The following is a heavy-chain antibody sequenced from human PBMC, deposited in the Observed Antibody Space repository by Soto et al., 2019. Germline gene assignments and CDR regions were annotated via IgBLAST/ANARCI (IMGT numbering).Heavy chain of an antibody. Sequence: EVQLLESGGGLVQPGGSLRLSCAASGFTFSNYAMSWARQAPGKGLERVSSISGGGGGTYYTDSVKGRFTISRDNSKTALYLQMNSLTADDTAVYYCAKEGVTVTDSRILYFFDYWGQGILVTVPS. CDR2: ISGGGGGT. J-gene: IGHJ4*02. V-gene: IGHV3-23*01. CDR1: GFTFSNYA. D-gene: IGHD4-17*01. CDR3: AKEGVTVTDSRILYFFDY.